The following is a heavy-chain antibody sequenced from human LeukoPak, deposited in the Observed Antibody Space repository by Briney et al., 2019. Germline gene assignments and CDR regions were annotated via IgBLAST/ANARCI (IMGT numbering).Heavy chain of an antibody. CDR1: GDSVSGYY. Sequence: SETLSLTCIVSGDSVSGYYGNWIRQPPGKGLEWIGHTHHSGNTLYNPSLKSRVTTSVDTSKNQFSLSLSSVTAADTAVYYCARWEVRLNAFEMWGQGTMVTVSS. CDR3: ARWEVRLNAFEM. CDR2: THHSGNT. D-gene: IGHD3-10*01. V-gene: IGHV4-59*02. J-gene: IGHJ3*02.